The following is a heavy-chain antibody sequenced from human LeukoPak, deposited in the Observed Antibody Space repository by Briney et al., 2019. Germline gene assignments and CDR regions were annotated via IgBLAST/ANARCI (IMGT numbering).Heavy chain of an antibody. J-gene: IGHJ4*02. Sequence: SETLSLTCTVSGGSISSYYWSWIRQPPGKGLEWIGYIYTSGSTSYNPSLKSRVTISVDTSKNQFSLKLSSVTAADTAVYYCARTRYCSSTSCYSYYFDYWGQGTLVTVSS. D-gene: IGHD2-2*01. CDR2: IYTSGST. CDR3: ARTRYCSSTSCYSYYFDY. V-gene: IGHV4-4*09. CDR1: GGSISSYY.